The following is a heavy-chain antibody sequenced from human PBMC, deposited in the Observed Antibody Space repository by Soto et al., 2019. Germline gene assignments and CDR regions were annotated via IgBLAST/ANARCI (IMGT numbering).Heavy chain of an antibody. J-gene: IGHJ4*02. Sequence: GGSLRLSCAASGFTVSSNYMSWVHQAPGKGLEWVSVIYSGGSTYYADSVKGRFTISRDNSKNTLYLQMNSLRAEDTAVYYCARSPPGLFHFDYWGQGTLVTVSS. CDR1: GFTVSSNY. V-gene: IGHV3-53*01. CDR3: ARSPPGLFHFDY. CDR2: IYSGGST. D-gene: IGHD2-21*02.